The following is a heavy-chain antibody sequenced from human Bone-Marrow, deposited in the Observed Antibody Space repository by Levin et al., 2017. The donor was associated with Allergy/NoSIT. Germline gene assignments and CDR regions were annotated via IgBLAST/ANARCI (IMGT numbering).Heavy chain of an antibody. V-gene: IGHV1-2*02. D-gene: IGHD3-22*01. Sequence: GESLKISCEASGYIFTDYYIHWVRQAPGQGLEWMGWVNPKTGGTHYIQKFEGRVTMTRAASLSTAYMELSRLTSDDTAVYFCAILTHYYDSSGPHSFDVWGQGTMVTVTS. J-gene: IGHJ3*01. CDR3: AILTHYYDSSGPHSFDV. CDR2: VNPKTGGT. CDR1: GYIFTDYY.